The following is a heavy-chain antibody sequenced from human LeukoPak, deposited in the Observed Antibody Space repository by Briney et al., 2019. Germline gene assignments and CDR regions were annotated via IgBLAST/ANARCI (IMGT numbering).Heavy chain of an antibody. CDR1: GFTFSSHD. CDR2: IGTADDT. D-gene: IGHD2-15*01. V-gene: IGHV3-13*04. Sequence: GGSLRLSCAASGFTFSSHDMHWVRQATGKGLEWVSGIGTADDTYYPGSVKGRFTISRENAKNSLYLQMNSLRAGDTAVYYCARAVGGGWYSIGYWGQGTLVTVSS. CDR3: ARAVGGGWYSIGY. J-gene: IGHJ4*02.